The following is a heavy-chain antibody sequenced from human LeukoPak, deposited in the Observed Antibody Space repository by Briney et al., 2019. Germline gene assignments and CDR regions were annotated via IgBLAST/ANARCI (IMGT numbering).Heavy chain of an antibody. J-gene: IGHJ4*02. CDR3: ASYLYWWSDLGY. CDR1: GFTFSTYG. V-gene: IGHV3-30*03. D-gene: IGHD2-8*02. Sequence: GGSLRLSCAASGFTFSTYGFHWVRQAPGKGLEWVAIIPSGGGNIYYADSVRGRFTISRDNSQNTLYLQMDSLRAEDTAVYYCASYLYWWSDLGYWGQGTLVTVSS. CDR2: IPSGGGNI.